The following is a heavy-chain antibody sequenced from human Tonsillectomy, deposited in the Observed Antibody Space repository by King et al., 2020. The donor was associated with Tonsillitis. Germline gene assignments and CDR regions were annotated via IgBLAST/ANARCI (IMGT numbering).Heavy chain of an antibody. V-gene: IGHV4-4*07. CDR2: SYSSGST. J-gene: IGHJ6*02. CDR3: ARTGGSKYHYGMDV. D-gene: IGHD2-8*02. CDR1: GGSISSYY. Sequence: QLQESGPGLVKPSETLSLTCTVSGGSISSYYWNWIRQPAGKGLDWIGRSYSSGSTNYNPSLKSRVTMSVDTSKNQFSLKLSSVTAADTAVYYCARTGGSKYHYGMDVWGQGTTVIVSS.